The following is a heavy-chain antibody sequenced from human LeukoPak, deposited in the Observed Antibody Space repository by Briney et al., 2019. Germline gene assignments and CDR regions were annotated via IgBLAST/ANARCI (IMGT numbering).Heavy chain of an antibody. CDR1: GGSFSGYY. CDR3: ARGDRGRVFDY. Sequence: PSETLSLTCAVYGGSFSGYYWSWIRQPPGKGLEWIGEINHSGSTNYNPSLKSRVTISVDTSKNQFSLKLSSVTAADTAVYYCARGDRGRVFDYWGQGTQVTVSS. D-gene: IGHD2-15*01. V-gene: IGHV4-34*01. J-gene: IGHJ4*02. CDR2: INHSGST.